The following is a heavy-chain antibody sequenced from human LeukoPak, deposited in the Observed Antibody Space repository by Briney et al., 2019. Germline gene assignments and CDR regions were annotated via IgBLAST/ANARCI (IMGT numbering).Heavy chain of an antibody. V-gene: IGHV3-30*18. CDR1: GFTFSSYG. CDR2: ISYDGSNK. CDR3: AKDISYYFDY. J-gene: IGHJ4*02. Sequence: GGSLRLSCAASGFTFSSYGMHWVRQAPGKGLEWVAVISYDGSNKYYADSVKGRFTISRDNSKNTLYLQMNSLRAEDTAVYYCAKDISYYFDYWGQGTPVTVSS.